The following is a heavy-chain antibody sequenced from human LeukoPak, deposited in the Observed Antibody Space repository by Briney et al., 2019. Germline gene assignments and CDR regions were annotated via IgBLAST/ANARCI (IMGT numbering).Heavy chain of an antibody. CDR3: ASSYGSSAYYTFDY. D-gene: IGHD3-22*01. V-gene: IGHV3-23*01. CDR1: GFALRNNA. Sequence: GGSLRLSCVASGFALRNNAMSWVRQAPGKGLEWVSLISDSGGSTNYADSVKGRFTISRDNSKNTLYLQMNTLRAEDTAIYYCASSYGSSAYYTFDYWGQGTLVTVFS. CDR2: ISDSGGST. J-gene: IGHJ4*02.